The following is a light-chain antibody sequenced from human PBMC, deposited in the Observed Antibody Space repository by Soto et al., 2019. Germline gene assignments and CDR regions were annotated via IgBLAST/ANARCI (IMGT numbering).Light chain of an antibody. J-gene: IGKJ5*01. Sequence: EVVLTQSPATLSLSPGGRATLSCRASQSVGLSLAWYQQKPGQAPRLLIYDASERASGIPARFRGSGSGTDFTLSISSLEPEDFAIYYCQQRSNWPITFGQGTRLEIK. CDR1: QSVGLS. V-gene: IGKV3-11*01. CDR3: QQRSNWPIT. CDR2: DAS.